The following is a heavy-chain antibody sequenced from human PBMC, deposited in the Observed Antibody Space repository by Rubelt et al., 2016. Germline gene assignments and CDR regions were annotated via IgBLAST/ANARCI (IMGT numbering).Heavy chain of an antibody. J-gene: IGHJ4*02. CDR3: AKDRSYGGFDY. D-gene: IGHD1-26*01. CDR2: LNWNGGRT. Sequence: VQLVESGGGVVQPGGSLRLSCAASGFSLRTHAMAWVRQAPGKGLAWVPGLNWNGGRTGYADSVTGRFTSSGDNDKNSLDPQMKSLRAEDTALYYCAKDRSYGGFDYWGQGTLVTVSS. CDR1: GFSLRTHA. V-gene: IGHV3-20*04.